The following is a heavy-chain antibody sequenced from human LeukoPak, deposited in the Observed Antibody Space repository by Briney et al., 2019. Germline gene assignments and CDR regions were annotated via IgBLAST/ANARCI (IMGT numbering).Heavy chain of an antibody. J-gene: IGHJ4*02. CDR1: GFTFGLYS. Sequence: GGSLRLSCAASGFTFGLYSMTWVRQAPGKGLEWVSLIDSNSNFMNYADSVKGRFTISRDNAKKSLYLQMNSLRAEDTAVYYCARVTAVAGTSVGVDAWGQGILVTVS. CDR2: IDSNSNFM. V-gene: IGHV3-21*01. D-gene: IGHD6-19*01. CDR3: ARVTAVAGTSVGVDA.